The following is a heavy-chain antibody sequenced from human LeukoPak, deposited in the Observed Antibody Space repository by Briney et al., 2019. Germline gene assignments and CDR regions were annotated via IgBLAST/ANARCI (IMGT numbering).Heavy chain of an antibody. CDR1: GYTSPFYG. J-gene: IGHJ4*02. Sequence: ASVMVSCKVSGYTSPFYGITWVRQAPGQGLEWMGWISAYNGNTNYAQKLQGRVTMTTDTSTSTAYMELRSLRSDDTAVYYCASAPGSYRSYYWGQGTLVTVSS. V-gene: IGHV1-18*01. CDR2: ISAYNGNT. D-gene: IGHD3-16*02. CDR3: ASAPGSYRSYY.